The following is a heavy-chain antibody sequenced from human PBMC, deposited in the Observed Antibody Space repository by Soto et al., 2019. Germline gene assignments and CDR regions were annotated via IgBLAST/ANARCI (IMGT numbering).Heavy chain of an antibody. CDR1: GFTFSSYW. D-gene: IGHD2-2*01. CDR2: IKQDGSEK. V-gene: IGHV3-7*01. CDR3: ARGGVPRYYSGMDV. Sequence: PGGSLRLSCAASGFTFSSYWMSWVRQAPGKGLEWVANIKQDGSEKYYVDSVKGRFTISRDNAKNSLYLQMNSLRAEDTAVYYCARGGVPRYYSGMDVGGKGPTAT. J-gene: IGHJ6*04.